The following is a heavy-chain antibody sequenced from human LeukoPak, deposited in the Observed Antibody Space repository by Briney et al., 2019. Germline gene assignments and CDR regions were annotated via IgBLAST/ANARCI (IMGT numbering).Heavy chain of an antibody. J-gene: IGHJ4*02. CDR3: ARDPPYYYDSSKPLGARFDY. V-gene: IGHV1-18*01. Sequence: GASVKVSCKASGYTFTSYGISWVRQAPGQGLEWMGWISAYNGNTNYAQKLQGRVTMTTDTPTSTAYMELRGLRSDDTAVYYCARDPPYYYDSSKPLGARFDYWGQGTLVTVSS. CDR2: ISAYNGNT. D-gene: IGHD3-22*01. CDR1: GYTFTSYG.